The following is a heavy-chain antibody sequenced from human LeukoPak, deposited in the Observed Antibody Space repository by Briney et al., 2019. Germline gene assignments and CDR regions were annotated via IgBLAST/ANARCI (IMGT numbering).Heavy chain of an antibody. Sequence: GGSLRLSCAASGFTLTDKYMSWIRQAPGKGLEFGNIIYYADSVKGRFTISRDTAKQSLYLQMNSLRAEDTALYFCARPEDLGTVYYWGRGTLVTVSS. V-gene: IGHV3-11*04. D-gene: IGHD1-14*01. CDR3: ARPEDLGTVYY. CDR2: GNII. J-gene: IGHJ4*02. CDR1: GFTLTDKY.